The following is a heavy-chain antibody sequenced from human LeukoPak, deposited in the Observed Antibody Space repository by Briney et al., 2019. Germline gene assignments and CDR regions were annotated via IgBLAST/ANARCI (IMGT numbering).Heavy chain of an antibody. CDR3: ARGGLEWLPY. Sequence: PGGSLRLSCAASGFNFRTYSMNWVRQAPGKGLEWVSYISSGSGTIYYAHSLKGRFTISRDNAKNSLYLQMNSLRDEDTAVYYCARGGLEWLPYWGQGTLVTVSS. V-gene: IGHV3-48*02. D-gene: IGHD6-19*01. CDR1: GFNFRTYS. J-gene: IGHJ4*02. CDR2: ISSGSGTI.